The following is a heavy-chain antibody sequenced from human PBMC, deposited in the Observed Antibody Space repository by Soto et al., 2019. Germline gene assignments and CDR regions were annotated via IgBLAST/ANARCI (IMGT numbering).Heavy chain of an antibody. V-gene: IGHV1-8*02. J-gene: IGHJ5*01. CDR3: ARGRFYSETSTWFAF. Sequence: ASVKVSCKPSGGTFTNYAFSWVQQAPGQGLEWMGWVSPNSGNTVYAQKFQDRVTMTRDTSMSTAYMELNNLRFEDTAMYYCARGRFYSETSTWFAFWGQGTPVTVSS. CDR1: GGTFTNYA. CDR2: VSPNSGNT. D-gene: IGHD2-2*01.